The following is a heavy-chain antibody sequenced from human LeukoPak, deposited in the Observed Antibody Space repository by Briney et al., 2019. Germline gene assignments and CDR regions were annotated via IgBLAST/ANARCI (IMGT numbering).Heavy chain of an antibody. CDR2: ISGSGGRI. J-gene: IGHJ4*02. Sequence: GGSLRLSCAVSGFTITDYGMSWVRQAPGKGLEWVSSISGSGGRIDYADSVKGRFTISRDNSKNTLSLQMNSLTAEDTAVYYCAKNPRLEGWIYFDSWGQGILVTVSS. CDR3: AKNPRLEGWIYFDS. V-gene: IGHV3-23*01. D-gene: IGHD1-1*01. CDR1: GFTITDYG.